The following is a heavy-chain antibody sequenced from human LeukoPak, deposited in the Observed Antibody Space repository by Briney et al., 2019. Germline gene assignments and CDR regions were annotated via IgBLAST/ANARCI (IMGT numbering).Heavy chain of an antibody. CDR3: ARLDYGDFEHYYMDV. Sequence: SVKVSCKASGYTFTGYYMRWVRQAPGQGLEWMGGIIPIFGTANYAQKFQGRVTITADESTSTAYMELSSLRSEDTAVYYCARLDYGDFEHYYMDVWGKGTTVTVSS. J-gene: IGHJ6*03. D-gene: IGHD4-17*01. V-gene: IGHV1-69*13. CDR1: GYTFTGYY. CDR2: IIPIFGTA.